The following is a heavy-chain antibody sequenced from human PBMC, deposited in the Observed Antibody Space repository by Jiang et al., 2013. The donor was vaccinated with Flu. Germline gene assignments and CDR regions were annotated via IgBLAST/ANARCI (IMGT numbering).Heavy chain of an antibody. J-gene: IGHJ3*02. CDR2: LVVVVLA. CDR3: AKDQSVFDI. V-gene: IGHV3-23*01. Sequence: GGPLRLSCAASGFTFSSYAMSWVRQAPGKGWSGSQVLVVVVLAHTTQTPXRAGSPSPRDNSKNTLYLQMNSLRAEDTAAYYCAKDQSVFDIWGQGTMVTVSS. CDR1: GFTFSSYA. D-gene: IGHD5/OR15-5a*01.